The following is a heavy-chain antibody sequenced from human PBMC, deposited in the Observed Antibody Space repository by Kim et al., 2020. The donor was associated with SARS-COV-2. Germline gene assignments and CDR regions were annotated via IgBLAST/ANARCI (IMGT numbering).Heavy chain of an antibody. CDR3: ARQGLYCSSASCQDYYFFHGLDV. CDR2: IYSRGSA. D-gene: IGHD2-2*01. CDR1: NGSINDYY. J-gene: IGHJ6*02. V-gene: IGHV4-59*08. Sequence: SETLSLTCTVSNGSINDYYWAWIRQPPGKRLEWIAYIYSRGSANYNPSLKSRVTISVDTSKKQFSLNLNSVTAADTAVYYCARQGLYCSSASCQDYYFFHGLDVWGQGPTVTVS.